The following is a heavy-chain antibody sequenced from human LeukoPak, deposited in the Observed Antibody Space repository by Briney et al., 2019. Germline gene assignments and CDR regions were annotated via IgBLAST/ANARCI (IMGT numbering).Heavy chain of an antibody. CDR3: ARPVAAALGAFDI. CDR1: GFTFSSYW. Sequence: GGSLRLSCAASGFTFSSYWMHWVRQAPGKGLVWVSRINSDGSSTSYADSVKGRFTISRDNSKNTLYLQMNSLRAEDTAVYYCARPVAAALGAFDIWGQGTMVTVSS. V-gene: IGHV3-74*01. D-gene: IGHD6-13*01. J-gene: IGHJ3*02. CDR2: INSDGSST.